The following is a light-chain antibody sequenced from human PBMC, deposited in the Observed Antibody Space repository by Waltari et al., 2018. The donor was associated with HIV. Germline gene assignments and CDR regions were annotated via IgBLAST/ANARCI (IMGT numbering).Light chain of an antibody. Sequence: SYVLTQTPSVSVPPGKTARITCGGKNIGSQSVHWYQQRPGQAPVLFIYDDSDRASGIPNLFSGSNSGDTATLTISRVEAGDEADYYCQVWDSGTDHWVFGGGAKLTVL. J-gene: IGLJ3*02. CDR2: DDS. CDR3: QVWDSGTDHWV. CDR1: NIGSQS. V-gene: IGLV3-21*04.